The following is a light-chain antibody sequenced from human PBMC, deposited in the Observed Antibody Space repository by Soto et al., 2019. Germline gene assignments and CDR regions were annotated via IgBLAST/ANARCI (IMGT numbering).Light chain of an antibody. J-gene: IGKJ4*01. CDR3: QQIYSAPLT. V-gene: IGKV1-39*01. CDR1: QSISSY. Sequence: DIQITQSPSSLSASVGDRVTITCRASQSISSYLNWYQQKPGKAPKLLIYAASSLQSGVPSRFSGSGSETEFTLSISSLQPEDFATYFCQQIYSAPLTFGGGTKVDIK. CDR2: AAS.